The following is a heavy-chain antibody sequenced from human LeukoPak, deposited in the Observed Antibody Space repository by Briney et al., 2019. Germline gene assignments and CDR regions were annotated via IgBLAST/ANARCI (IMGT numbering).Heavy chain of an antibody. D-gene: IGHD6-13*01. J-gene: IGHJ5*02. Sequence: PSETLSLTCTVPGGSISGYYWSWIRQPPGKGREGVGYTYYSGTTNYTPSLKRRVTISVDTSKNQFSLKLTSVTAADTAVYYCARQSPAAAGQGLDLWGQGTLVTVSS. CDR3: ARQSPAAAGQGLDL. V-gene: IGHV4-59*08. CDR2: TYYSGTT. CDR1: GGSISGYY.